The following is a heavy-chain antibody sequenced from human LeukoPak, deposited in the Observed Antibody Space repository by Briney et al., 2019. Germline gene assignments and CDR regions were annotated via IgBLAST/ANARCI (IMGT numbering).Heavy chain of an antibody. J-gene: IGHJ4*02. D-gene: IGHD5-18*01. CDR3: AAQGVYSHGGY. V-gene: IGHV3-48*01. CDR1: GFTFSSYS. Sequence: GGSLRLSCAASGFTFSSYSMNWVRQAPGKGLEWVSYISSSSSTIYYADSVKGRFTISRDTSKNTLYLQMNSLRAEDTAVYYGAAQGVYSHGGYWGQGTLVTVSS. CDR2: ISSSSSTI.